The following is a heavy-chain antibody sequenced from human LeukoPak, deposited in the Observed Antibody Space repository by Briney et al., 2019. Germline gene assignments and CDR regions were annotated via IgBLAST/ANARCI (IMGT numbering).Heavy chain of an antibody. CDR3: ARGGGRGYSGYVLLF. Sequence: GGSLRLSCAASGFTFSSYWMHWVRQAPGKGLVWVSRINSDGSSTSYADSVKGRFTISRDNAKNTLYLQMNSLRAEDTAVYYCARGGGRGYSGYVLLFWGQGTLVTVSS. CDR1: GFTFSSYW. J-gene: IGHJ4*02. D-gene: IGHD5-12*01. CDR2: INSDGSST. V-gene: IGHV3-74*01.